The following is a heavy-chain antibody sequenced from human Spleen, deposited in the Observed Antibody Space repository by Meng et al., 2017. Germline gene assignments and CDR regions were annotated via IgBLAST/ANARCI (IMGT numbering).Heavy chain of an antibody. CDR1: GYTFTSYH. V-gene: IGHV1-46*01. CDR2: INPSVGST. D-gene: IGHD2-8*01. J-gene: IGHJ4*02. Sequence: QVQLVQSGAEVKQPGASVKVSCKASGYTFTSYHIHWVRQAPGQGLEWMGIINPSVGSTGYAQKFQGRVTMTRDTSTSTVYMELSSLTSEDTAVYYCAREKPGVCYFDYWGQGTLVTVSS. CDR3: AREKPGVCYFDY.